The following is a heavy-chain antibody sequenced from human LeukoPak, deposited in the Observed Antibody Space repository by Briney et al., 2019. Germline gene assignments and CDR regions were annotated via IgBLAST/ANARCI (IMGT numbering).Heavy chain of an antibody. CDR2: IDWDDDK. Sequence: ESGPTLFHPTRPLTLTYTFSGFSLSTSGMCVSWIRQPPGEALEWLALIDWDDDKYYRTSLKTRLTISKDTSKNQVVLTMTNMDPVDTATYYCARIRGYGMDVWGQGTTVTVSS. J-gene: IGHJ6*02. CDR1: GFSLSTSGMC. V-gene: IGHV2-70*01. CDR3: ARIRGYGMDV.